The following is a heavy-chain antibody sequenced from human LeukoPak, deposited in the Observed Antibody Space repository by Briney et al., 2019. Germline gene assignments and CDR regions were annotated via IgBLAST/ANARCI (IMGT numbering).Heavy chain of an antibody. CDR3: ARVGRSTSFDY. CDR2: IYTSGST. D-gene: IGHD2-2*01. V-gene: IGHV4-4*07. CDR1: GGSISSYY. J-gene: IGHJ4*02. Sequence: SETLSLXCTVSGGSISSYYWSWIRQPAGKELEWIGRIYTSGSTNYNPSLKSRVTMSVDTSKNQFSLKLSSVTAADTAVYHCARVGRSTSFDYWGQGTLVTVSS.